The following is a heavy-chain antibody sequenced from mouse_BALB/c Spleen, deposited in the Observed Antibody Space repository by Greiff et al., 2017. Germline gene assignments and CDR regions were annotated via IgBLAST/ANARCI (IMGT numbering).Heavy chain of an antibody. D-gene: IGHD4-1*01. Sequence: EVHLVESGGGLVKPGGSLKLSCAASGFAFSSYDMSWVRQTPEKRLEWVAYISSGGGSTYYPDTVKGRFTISRDNAKNTLYLQMSSLKSEDTAMYYCARRLGRDYYAMDYWGQGTSVTVSS. V-gene: IGHV5-12-1*01. CDR2: ISSGGGST. CDR1: GFAFSSYD. CDR3: ARRLGRDYYAMDY. J-gene: IGHJ4*01.